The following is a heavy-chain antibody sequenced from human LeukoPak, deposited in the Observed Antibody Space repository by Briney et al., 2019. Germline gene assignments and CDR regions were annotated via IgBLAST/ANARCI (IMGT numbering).Heavy chain of an antibody. CDR1: GGSISSGSYY. Sequence: KPSQTLSLTCTVSGGSISSGSYYWSWIRQPAGKGLEWIGRIYTSGSTNYNPSLKSRVTISVDTSKNQFSLKLISVTAADTAVYNWAGDRTFYNDVGVNAEAFIIGGKGTM. CDR2: IYTSGST. J-gene: IGHJ3*02. CDR3: AGDRTFYNDVGVNAEAFII. V-gene: IGHV4-61*02. D-gene: IGHD2-8*01.